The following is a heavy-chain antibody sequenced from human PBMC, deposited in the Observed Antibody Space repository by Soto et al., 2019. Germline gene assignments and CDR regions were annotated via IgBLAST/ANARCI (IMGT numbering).Heavy chain of an antibody. CDR1: GFTFSSYA. CDR2: SSGSGGST. J-gene: IGHJ6*02. Sequence: EVQLLESGGGLVQPGGSLRLSCAASGFTFSSYAMSWVRQAPGKGLEWVSASSGSGGSTYYADSVKGRFTISRDNSKNTLYLQMNSLRAEDTAVYYCAKDFLPSYGMDVWGQGTTVTVSS. CDR3: AKDFLPSYGMDV. V-gene: IGHV3-23*01.